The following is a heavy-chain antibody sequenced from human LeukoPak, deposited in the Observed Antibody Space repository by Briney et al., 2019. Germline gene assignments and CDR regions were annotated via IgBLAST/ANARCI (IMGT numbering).Heavy chain of an antibody. J-gene: IGHJ4*02. V-gene: IGHV4-39*01. Sequence: SETLSLTCTVSAGSISSGDYYWSWIRQPPGKGLEWIGSIYYSGSTYYNPSLKSRVTISVDTSKNQFSLKLSSVTAADTAVYYCARHYYDSSGYLDYWGQGTLVTVSS. CDR3: ARHYYDSSGYLDY. CDR2: IYYSGST. D-gene: IGHD3-22*01. CDR1: AGSISSGDYY.